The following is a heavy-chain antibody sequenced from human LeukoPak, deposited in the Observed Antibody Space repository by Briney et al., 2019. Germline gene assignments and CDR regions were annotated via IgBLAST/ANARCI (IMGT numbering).Heavy chain of an antibody. CDR3: ANNLRYFDWSSPDDAFDI. Sequence: PGGSPRLSCAASGFTFSSYGMHWVRQAPGKGLEWVAVISYDGSNKYYADSVKGRFTISRDNSKNTLYLQMNSLRAEDTAVYYCANNLRYFDWSSPDDAFDIWGQGTMVTVSS. J-gene: IGHJ3*02. CDR1: GFTFSSYG. CDR2: ISYDGSNK. D-gene: IGHD3-9*01. V-gene: IGHV3-30*18.